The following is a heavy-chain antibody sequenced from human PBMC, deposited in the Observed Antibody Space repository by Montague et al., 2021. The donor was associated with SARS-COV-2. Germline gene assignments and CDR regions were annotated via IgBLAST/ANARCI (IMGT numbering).Heavy chain of an antibody. CDR1: GASVGSSD. Sequence: SETLSFTCTVSGASVGSSDWGWIRQSPGKGLEWIGYFYSVGSTDYNPSLKSRATISRDTSKNQFSLKVRSVTAADTAVYYCARETVTADAFDIWGQGTMVTVSS. V-gene: IGHV4-59*02. J-gene: IGHJ3*02. CDR3: ARETVTADAFDI. CDR2: FYSVGST. D-gene: IGHD1-14*01.